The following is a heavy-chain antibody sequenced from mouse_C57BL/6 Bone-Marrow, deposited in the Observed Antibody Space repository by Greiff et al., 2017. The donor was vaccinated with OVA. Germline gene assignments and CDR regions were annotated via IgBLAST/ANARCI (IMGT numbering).Heavy chain of an antibody. Sequence: QVQLQQPGAELVMPGASVKLSCKASGYTFPSYWMHWVKQRPGQGLEWIGEIDTSDRETKENQKYKGKSTLTVDKSSSTAYMQLSSLTSEDSAVYYCARLYYGSSPSDFDYWGQGTTLTVSS. CDR2: IDTSDRET. D-gene: IGHD1-1*01. V-gene: IGHV1-69*01. CDR1: GYTFPSYW. J-gene: IGHJ2*01. CDR3: ARLYYGSSPSDFDY.